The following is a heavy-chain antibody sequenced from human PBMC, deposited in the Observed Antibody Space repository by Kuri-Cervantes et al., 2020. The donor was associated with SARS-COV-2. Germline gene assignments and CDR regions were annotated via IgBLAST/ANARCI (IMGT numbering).Heavy chain of an antibody. D-gene: IGHD5-18*01. J-gene: IGHJ6*02. CDR3: ATGFYRAMVPEEDYYYGMDV. CDR1: GYTFTGYY. V-gene: IGHV1-18*04. CDR2: ISAYNGNT. Sequence: ASVKVSCKASGYTFTGYYIHWVRQAPGQGLKWMGWISAYNGNTNYAQKLQGRVTMTTDTSTSTAYMELRSLRSDDTAVYYCATGFYRAMVPEEDYYYGMDVRGQGTTVTVSS.